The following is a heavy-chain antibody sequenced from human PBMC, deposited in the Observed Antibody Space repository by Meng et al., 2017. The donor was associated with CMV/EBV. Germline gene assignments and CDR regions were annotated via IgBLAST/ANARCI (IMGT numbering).Heavy chain of an antibody. CDR3: AIEAAAGAPDY. Sequence: GESLKISCAASGFTFSSYWMHRVRQAPGKGLVWVSRINSDGSSTSYADSVKGRFTISRDNAKNTLYLQMNSLRAEDTAVYYCAIEAAAGAPDYWGQGTLVTVSS. V-gene: IGHV3-74*01. CDR1: GFTFSSYW. D-gene: IGHD6-13*01. CDR2: INSDGSST. J-gene: IGHJ4*02.